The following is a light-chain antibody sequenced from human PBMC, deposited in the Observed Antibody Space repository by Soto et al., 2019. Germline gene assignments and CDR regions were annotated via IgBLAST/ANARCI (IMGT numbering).Light chain of an antibody. J-gene: IGLJ2*01. CDR2: EGS. CDR1: SSDVGSYNL. Sequence: QSALTQPASVSGSPGQSITISCTGTSSDVGSYNLVSWYQQHPGTAPKLMIYEGSKRPSGVSNRFSGSKSGNTASLTISGLQAEDEVDYYCCSYAGIDVVFGGGTKLTVL. V-gene: IGLV2-23*01. CDR3: CSYAGIDVV.